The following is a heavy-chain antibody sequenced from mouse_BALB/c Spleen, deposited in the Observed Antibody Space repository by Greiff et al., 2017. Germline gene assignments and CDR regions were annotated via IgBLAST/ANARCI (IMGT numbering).Heavy chain of an antibody. V-gene: IGHV3-6*02. D-gene: IGHD2-1*01. J-gene: IGHJ2*01. CDR3: ASPIYYGKGVYFDY. CDR2: ISYDGSN. CDR1: GYSITSGYY. Sequence: EVQLQESGPGLVKPSQSLSLTCSVTGYSITSGYYWNWIRQFPGNKLEWMGYISYDGSNNYNPSLKNRISITRDTSKNQFFLKLNSVTTEDTATYYCASPIYYGKGVYFDYWGQGTTLTVSS.